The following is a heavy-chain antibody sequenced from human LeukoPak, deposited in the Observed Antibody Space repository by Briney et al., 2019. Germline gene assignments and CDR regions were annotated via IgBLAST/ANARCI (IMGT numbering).Heavy chain of an antibody. Sequence: GGSLRLSCAASGFTFSSYEMNWVRQAPGKGLEWVSYISSSGSTIYYADSVKGRFTISRDNAKNSLYLQMNSLRAEDTAVYYCARDERGYCSSTSCYPAGMDVWGKGTTVTVSP. V-gene: IGHV3-48*03. CDR3: ARDERGYCSSTSCYPAGMDV. J-gene: IGHJ6*04. CDR2: ISSSGSTI. CDR1: GFTFSSYE. D-gene: IGHD2-2*01.